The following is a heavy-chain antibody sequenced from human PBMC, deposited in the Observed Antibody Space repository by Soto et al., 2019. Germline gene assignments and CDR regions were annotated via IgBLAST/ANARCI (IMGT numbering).Heavy chain of an antibody. D-gene: IGHD6-19*01. V-gene: IGHV3-73*01. CDR2: IRSKGNNYAT. CDR3: TRPGYSSGWLDY. Sequence: PGGSLRLSCAASGFTFSSYAMHWVRQASGKGLEWVGRIRSKGNNYATAYAASVKGRFTISRDDSKSTAYLQMNSLKTEDTAVYYCTRPGYSSGWLDYWGQGILVTVSS. CDR1: GFTFSSYA. J-gene: IGHJ4*02.